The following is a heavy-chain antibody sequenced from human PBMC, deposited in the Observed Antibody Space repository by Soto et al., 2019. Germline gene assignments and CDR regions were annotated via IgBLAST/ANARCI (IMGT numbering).Heavy chain of an antibody. J-gene: IGHJ5*02. V-gene: IGHV4-59*01. D-gene: IGHD2-2*01. Sequence: SETLSLTCTVSGGSISSYYWSWIRQPPGKGLEWIGYIYYSGSTNYNPSLKSRVTISVDTSKNQFSLKLSSVTAADTAVYYCARAVVVVPAASWGAWFDPWGQGTLVTVSS. CDR3: ARAVVVVPAASWGAWFDP. CDR1: GGSISSYY. CDR2: IYYSGST.